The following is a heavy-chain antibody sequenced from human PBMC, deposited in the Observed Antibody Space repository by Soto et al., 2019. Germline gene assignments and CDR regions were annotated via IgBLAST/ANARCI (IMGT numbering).Heavy chain of an antibody. CDR3: ARGYSSCYYYRWFDP. V-gene: IGHV3-53*02. CDR1: GFTVSSNY. J-gene: IGHJ5*02. D-gene: IGHD3-22*01. CDR2: IYSGGST. Sequence: EVQLVETGGGLIQPGGSLRLSCAASGFTVSSNYMSWVRQAPGKGLEWVSVIYSGGSTYYADSVKGRFTISRDNSKNTRYLQMNSLRAEDTAVYYCARGYSSCYYYRWFDPWGQGTLVTVSS.